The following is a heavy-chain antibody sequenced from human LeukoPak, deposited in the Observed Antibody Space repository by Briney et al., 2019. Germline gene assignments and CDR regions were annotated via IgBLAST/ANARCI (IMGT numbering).Heavy chain of an antibody. V-gene: IGHV4-39*01. Sequence: PSETLSLTCTVSGGSTSSSSYYWGWIRQPPGKGLEWIGSIYYSGSTYYNPSLKSRVTISVDTSKNQFSLKLSSVTAADTAVYYCASDRYYDSSGYYYLDYWGQGTLVTVSS. D-gene: IGHD3-22*01. J-gene: IGHJ4*02. CDR1: GGSTSSSSYY. CDR2: IYYSGST. CDR3: ASDRYYDSSGYYYLDY.